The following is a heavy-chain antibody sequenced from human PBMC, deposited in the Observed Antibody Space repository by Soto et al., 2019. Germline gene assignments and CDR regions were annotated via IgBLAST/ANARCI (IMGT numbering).Heavy chain of an antibody. J-gene: IGHJ3*02. CDR1: GFTFSSYS. CDR3: ARGGLGDYAFDI. Sequence: GGSLRLSCAASGFTFSSYSMNWVRQAPGKGLEWVSSISSSSSYIYYADSVKGRFTISRDNAKNSLYLQMNSLRAGDTAVYYCARGGLGDYAFDIWGQGTMVTVS. CDR2: ISSSSSYI. V-gene: IGHV3-21*01. D-gene: IGHD4-17*01.